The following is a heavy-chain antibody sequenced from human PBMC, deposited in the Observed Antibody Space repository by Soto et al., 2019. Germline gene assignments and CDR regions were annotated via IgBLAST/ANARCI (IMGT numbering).Heavy chain of an antibody. CDR1: GGPMNNYY. Sequence: QVQLLESGPGLVKTSETQSLTCTISGGPMNNYYCSWFRQPRGQGLEWIGYMGYNGFTRYNPSLRSRVAISLDTAKNQFSLKLSSVTAADTALYYCARQGFGELHGLVDVWGQGITVTVSS. CDR2: MGYNGFT. V-gene: IGHV4-59*08. D-gene: IGHD3-10*01. J-gene: IGHJ6*02. CDR3: ARQGFGELHGLVDV.